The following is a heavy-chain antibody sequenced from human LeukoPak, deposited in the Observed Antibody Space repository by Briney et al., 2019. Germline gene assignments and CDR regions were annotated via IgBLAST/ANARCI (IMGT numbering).Heavy chain of an antibody. J-gene: IGHJ5*02. CDR2: INHSGNT. Sequence: PSETLSLTCSVSGGSISSDDDYWSWIRQPPGKGLEWIGYINHSGNTYYIPSLGSRATISIDTSKNQFSLKLSSVTAADTAVYYCAREGSSGSYFYWFDPWGQGTLVTVSS. CDR3: AREGSSGSYFYWFDP. D-gene: IGHD1-26*01. CDR1: GGSISSDDDY. V-gene: IGHV4-30-4*08.